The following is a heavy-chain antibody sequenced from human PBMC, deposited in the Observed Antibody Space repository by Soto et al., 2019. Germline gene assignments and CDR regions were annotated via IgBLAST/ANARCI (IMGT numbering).Heavy chain of an antibody. CDR1: GGSFSGYY. CDR3: ARTTVTTKYFQH. J-gene: IGHJ1*01. CDR2: INHSGST. V-gene: IGHV4-34*01. Sequence: SETLSLTCAVYGGSFSGYYWSWIRQPPGKGLEWIGEINHSGSTNYNPSLKSRITISVDTSKNQFSLKLSSVTAADTAVYYCARTTVTTKYFQHWGQGTLVTVSS. D-gene: IGHD4-17*01.